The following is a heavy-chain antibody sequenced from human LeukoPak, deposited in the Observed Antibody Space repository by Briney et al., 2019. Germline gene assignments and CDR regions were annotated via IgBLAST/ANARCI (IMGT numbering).Heavy chain of an antibody. Sequence: GGSLRLSCAASGFTLSTYAMNWARQAPGKGLEWVSGISGSGDNTYYTDSVKGRFTISRDNSKDTLYLQMNSLRAEDTAVYYCAKERSSGVYRLFDYWGQGTLVTVSS. CDR2: ISGSGDNT. J-gene: IGHJ4*02. CDR3: AKERSSGVYRLFDY. V-gene: IGHV3-23*01. CDR1: GFTLSTYA. D-gene: IGHD3-22*01.